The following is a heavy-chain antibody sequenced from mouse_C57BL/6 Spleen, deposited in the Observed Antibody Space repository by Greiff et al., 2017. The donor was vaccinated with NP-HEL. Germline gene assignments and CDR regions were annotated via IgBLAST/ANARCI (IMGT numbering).Heavy chain of an antibody. CDR1: GFTFSDYG. J-gene: IGHJ2*01. V-gene: IGHV5-15*04. CDR3: ARDLTGYFDY. Sequence: EVMLVESGGGLVQPGGSLKLSCAASGFTFSDYGMAWVRQAPRKGPEWVAFISNLAYSIYYADTVTGRFTMSRENAKNTLYLEMSSLRSEDTAMYYCARDLTGYFDYWGQGTTLTVSS. CDR2: ISNLAYSI.